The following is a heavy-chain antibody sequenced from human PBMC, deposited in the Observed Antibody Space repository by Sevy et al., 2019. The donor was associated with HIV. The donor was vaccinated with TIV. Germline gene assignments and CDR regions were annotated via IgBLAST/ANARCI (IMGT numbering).Heavy chain of an antibody. J-gene: IGHJ5*02. CDR1: GGSISSYY. D-gene: IGHD6-19*01. V-gene: IGHV4-59*01. CDR2: IYYSGST. CDR3: ARGAVAGTRGWFDP. Sequence: SETLSLTCTVSGGSISSYYWSWIRQPPGKGLEWIGYIYYSGSTNYNPSLKSRVTISVHTSKNQFSLKLSSVTAADTAVYYCARGAVAGTRGWFDPWGQGTLVTVSS.